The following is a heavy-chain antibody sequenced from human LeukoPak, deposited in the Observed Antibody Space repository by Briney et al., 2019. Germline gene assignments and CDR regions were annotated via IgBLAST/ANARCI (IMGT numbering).Heavy chain of an antibody. V-gene: IGHV1-69*06. Sequence: SVKVSCKASGYTFTGYFIHWVRQAPGQGLEWMGGIIPIFGTANYAQKFQGRVTITADKSTSTAYMELSSLRSGDTAVYYCASSEVAGTRHYYYYMDVWGKGTTVTVSS. CDR2: IIPIFGTA. CDR3: ASSEVAGTRHYYYYMDV. J-gene: IGHJ6*03. CDR1: GYTFTGYF. D-gene: IGHD6-19*01.